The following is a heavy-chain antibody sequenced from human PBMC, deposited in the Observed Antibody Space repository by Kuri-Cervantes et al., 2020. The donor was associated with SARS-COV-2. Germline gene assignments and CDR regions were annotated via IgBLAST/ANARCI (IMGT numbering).Heavy chain of an antibody. CDR2: INPNSGGT. CDR1: GYTFSDYY. J-gene: IGHJ6*02. D-gene: IGHD3-10*01. CDR3: ATGMVRGLIQSYYYGMDV. V-gene: IGHV1-2*04. Sequence: ASVKVSCKASGYTFSDYYMYWVRQAPGQGLEWMRWINPNSGGTNYAQKFQGWVTMTRDTSISTAYMELSRLRSDDTAVYYCATGMVRGLIQSYYYGMDVWGQGTTVTVSS.